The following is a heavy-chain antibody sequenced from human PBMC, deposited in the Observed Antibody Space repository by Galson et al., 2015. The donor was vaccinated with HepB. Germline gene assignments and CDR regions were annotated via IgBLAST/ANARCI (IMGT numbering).Heavy chain of an antibody. CDR2: ISGSGGTT. CDR3: AKKMSSSDWYLDY. V-gene: IGHV3-23*01. CDR1: GFTFSSYS. J-gene: IGHJ4*02. Sequence: SLRLSCAASGFTFSSYSMTWVRQAPGKGLEWVSVISGSGGTTYYADSVKGRFTISRDNSKNTLYLQMNSLRAEDTALYYCAKKMSSSDWYLDYWGRGTLVTVSS. D-gene: IGHD6-19*01.